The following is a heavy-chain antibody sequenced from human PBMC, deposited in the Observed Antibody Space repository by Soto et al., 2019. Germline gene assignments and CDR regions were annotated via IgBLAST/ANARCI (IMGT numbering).Heavy chain of an antibody. CDR1: GFTFSSYG. CDR2: ISYDGSNK. Sequence: GGSLRLSCAASGFTFSSYGMHWVRQAPGKGLEWVAVISYDGSNKCYADSVKGRFTISRDNSKNTLYLQMNSLRAEDTAVYYCAKVIGVYGSGSYRYYYGMDVWGQGTTVTVSS. J-gene: IGHJ6*02. D-gene: IGHD3-10*01. V-gene: IGHV3-30*18. CDR3: AKVIGVYGSGSYRYYYGMDV.